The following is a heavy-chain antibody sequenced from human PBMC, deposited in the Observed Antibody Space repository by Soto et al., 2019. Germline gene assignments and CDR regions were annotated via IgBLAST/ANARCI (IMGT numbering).Heavy chain of an antibody. Sequence: GGSLRLSCSTSGFTFSTYTMHWVRQAPGKGLEYVSAIRSNGGSTYYADSVKGRFTISRDNYKNTLYLQMNSLRAEDTAVYYCARESYGMDVWGQGTTVTVSS. CDR2: IRSNGGST. CDR3: ARESYGMDV. CDR1: GFTFSTYT. V-gene: IGHV3-64*04. J-gene: IGHJ6*02.